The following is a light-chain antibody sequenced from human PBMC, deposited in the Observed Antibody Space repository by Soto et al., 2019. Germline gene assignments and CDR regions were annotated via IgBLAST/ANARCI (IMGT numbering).Light chain of an antibody. CDR3: SSHAGNNNYV. V-gene: IGLV2-8*01. Sequence: QSALTQPPSASGSPGQSVAISCTGTSSDVGGQNYVSWYQQHPGKAPKLIIYAVTERPSGGPDRFSGSKSGNTASLIVSGLQTEEEADYYCSSHAGNNNYVFGTGTKVTVL. CDR2: AVT. J-gene: IGLJ1*01. CDR1: SSDVGGQNY.